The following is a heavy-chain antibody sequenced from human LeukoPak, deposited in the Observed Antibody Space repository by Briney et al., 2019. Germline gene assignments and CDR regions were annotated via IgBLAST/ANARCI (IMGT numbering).Heavy chain of an antibody. CDR1: VFTFDAHT. CDR2: ISRDGTNT. J-gene: IGHJ4*02. V-gene: IGHV3-43*01. D-gene: IGHD2-21*02. CDR3: AKDSDWIIDY. Sequence: GESLTPSCAAYVFTFDAHTMHWDRLGPGNGLDWVSLISRDGTNTYYTDSVRGRFTISRDNSKDSLYLQMNSLKTEDTALYYCAKDSDWIIDYWGQGTLVTVSS.